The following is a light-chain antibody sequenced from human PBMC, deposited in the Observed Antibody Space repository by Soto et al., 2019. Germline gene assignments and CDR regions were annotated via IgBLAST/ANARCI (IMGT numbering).Light chain of an antibody. CDR1: QTSATF. J-gene: IGKJ1*01. V-gene: IGKV1-5*01. CDR3: QQYYSYST. CDR2: GAF. Sequence: DIQMTQIPSSLSASVGDRVTVTCRTSQTSATFINWYQQKPGMAPKLLISGAFSLESGVPSRFSGSGSGTEFALTISSLQPDDFATYYCQQYYSYSTFGQGTKVDIK.